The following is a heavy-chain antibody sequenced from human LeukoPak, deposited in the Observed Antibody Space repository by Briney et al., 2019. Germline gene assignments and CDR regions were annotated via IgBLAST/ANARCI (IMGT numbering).Heavy chain of an antibody. CDR1: GFTFSNYG. V-gene: IGHV3-33*05. J-gene: IGHJ3*02. CDR3: ARDPTSSWETAFDI. D-gene: IGHD1-26*01. Sequence: GGSLRLSCAGSGFTFSNYGMFWVRQAPGKGLEWVAVISYDGSKKYYADSVKGRFTISRDNAKNSLYLQMNSLRAEDTAVYYCARDPTSSWETAFDIWGQGTMVTVSS. CDR2: ISYDGSKK.